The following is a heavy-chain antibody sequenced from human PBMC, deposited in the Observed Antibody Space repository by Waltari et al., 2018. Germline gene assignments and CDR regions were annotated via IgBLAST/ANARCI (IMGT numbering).Heavy chain of an antibody. CDR1: GGSISTNNFY. V-gene: IGHV4-39*01. CDR2: VHYTGNP. CDR3: ARLFNHYIDV. J-gene: IGHJ6*03. Sequence: QLQLQESGPGLVKSSETLSLICSVSGGSISTNNFYWGWIRQTPGKGLEWIGSVHYTGNPYYNPPLKHRVTISVDSSKNECSLRLRSVTASDTAVYYCARLFNHYIDVWGRGTAVTVSS.